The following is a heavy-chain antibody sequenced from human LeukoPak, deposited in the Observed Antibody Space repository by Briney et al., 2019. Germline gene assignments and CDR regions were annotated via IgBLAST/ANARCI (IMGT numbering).Heavy chain of an antibody. CDR3: AKDLLWLGERVQQPLYF. CDR1: GFSFSTYG. D-gene: IGHD6-19*01. Sequence: GGSLRLSSAASGFSFSTYGMHWVRQAPGKGLEWVAFIRYDGTNIYYANSVKGRFTISRDNSESTLSLQMNNLRNEDTAVYYCAKDLLWLGERVQQPLYFWGQGTLVTVSS. V-gene: IGHV3-30*02. CDR2: IRYDGTNI. J-gene: IGHJ4*02.